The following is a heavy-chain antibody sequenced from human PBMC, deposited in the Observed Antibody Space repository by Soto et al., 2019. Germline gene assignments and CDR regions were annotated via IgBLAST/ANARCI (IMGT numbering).Heavy chain of an antibody. J-gene: IGHJ5*02. CDR3: ARGGVGMEAADWATCLAP. CDR1: GGSFSGYY. Sequence: SETLSLTCAVYGGSFSGYYWSWIRQPPGKGLEWIGEINHSGSTNYNPSLKSRVTISVDTSKNQFSLELSSVTAADTAVYYCARGGVGMEAADWATCLAPWGRGTVFTVSS. D-gene: IGHD3-9*01. V-gene: IGHV4-34*01. CDR2: INHSGST.